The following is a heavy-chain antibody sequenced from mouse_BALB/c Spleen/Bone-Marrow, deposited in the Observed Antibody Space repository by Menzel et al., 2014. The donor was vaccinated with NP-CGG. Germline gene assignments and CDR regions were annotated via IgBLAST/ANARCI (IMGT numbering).Heavy chain of an antibody. Sequence: VQLKESGAELVKPGASVKLSCTASGFNIKDTYMHWVKQRPEQGLEWIGRIDPANGNTKYDPKFQGKATITADTSSNTAYLQLSSLTSEDTAVYYCARYNYGSSRFAYWGQGTLVTVSA. D-gene: IGHD1-1*01. V-gene: IGHV14-3*02. CDR2: IDPANGNT. CDR1: GFNIKDTY. CDR3: ARYNYGSSRFAY. J-gene: IGHJ3*01.